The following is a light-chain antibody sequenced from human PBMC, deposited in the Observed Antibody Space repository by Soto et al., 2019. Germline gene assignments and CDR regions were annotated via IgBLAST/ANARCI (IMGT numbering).Light chain of an antibody. CDR1: QSISSY. J-gene: IGKJ1*01. Sequence: DIQMTQSPSSLSASVGDRVTITCRASQSISSYLDWYQQKPGKAPKLLIYGASSLESGVPSRFSGSGSGTEFTLTISSLQPDDFATYYCQQYNSYSGTFGQGTKVDIK. CDR2: GAS. V-gene: IGKV1-5*01. CDR3: QQYNSYSGT.